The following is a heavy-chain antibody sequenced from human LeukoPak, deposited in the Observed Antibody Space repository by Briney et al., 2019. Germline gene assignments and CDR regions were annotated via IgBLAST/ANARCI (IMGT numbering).Heavy chain of an antibody. CDR1: GGSISSGSYY. Sequence: SQTLSLTXTVSGGSISSGSYYWSWIRQPAGKGLEWIGRIYTSGSTNYNPSLKSRVTISVDTSKNQFSLKLSSVTAADTAVYYCARGIYRRYQLLLDYWGQGTLVTVSS. J-gene: IGHJ4*02. CDR2: IYTSGST. D-gene: IGHD2-2*01. V-gene: IGHV4-61*02. CDR3: ARGIYRRYQLLLDY.